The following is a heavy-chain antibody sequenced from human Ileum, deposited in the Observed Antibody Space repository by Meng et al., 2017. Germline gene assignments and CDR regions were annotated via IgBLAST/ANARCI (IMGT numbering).Heavy chain of an antibody. D-gene: IGHD2-8*01. CDR1: CGSISSGYYY. CDR2: IYSNGNT. J-gene: IGHJ4*02. V-gene: IGHV4-30-4*01. CDR3: ARAPKYCTNAVCSRPLDS. Sequence: QVQLQESGPRLVKPSQTLSLTCTVSCGSISSGYYYWSWVRQSPGKGPEWIGYIYSNGNTYSNPSLRGRLMISIDTSKNQFSLKLSSVTAADTAVYYCARAPKYCTNAVCSRPLDSWGQGTLVTVSS.